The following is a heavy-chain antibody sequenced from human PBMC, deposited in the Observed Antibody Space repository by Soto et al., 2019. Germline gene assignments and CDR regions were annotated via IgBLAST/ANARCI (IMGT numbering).Heavy chain of an antibody. CDR1: GFTFSSYA. CDR3: ARDLPPAVTAILYYYYGMDV. D-gene: IGHD2-21*02. J-gene: IGHJ6*02. CDR2: ISYDGSNK. V-gene: IGHV3-30-3*01. Sequence: GGSLRLSCAASGFTFSSYAMHWVRQAPGKGLEWVAVISYDGSNKCYADSVKGRFTISRDNSKNTLYLQMNSLRAEDTAVYYCARDLPPAVTAILYYYYGMDVWGQGTTVTVSS.